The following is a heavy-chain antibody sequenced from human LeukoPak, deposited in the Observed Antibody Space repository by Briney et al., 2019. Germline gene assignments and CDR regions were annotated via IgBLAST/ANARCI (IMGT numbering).Heavy chain of an antibody. D-gene: IGHD3-22*01. CDR2: IYYSGST. J-gene: IGHJ4*02. CDR1: GGSISSGDYY. CDR3: AREGYDSSYYYYLDY. Sequence: SQTLSLTCTVSGGSISSGDYYWSWIRQHPGKGLEWIGNIYYSGSTYYNPSLESRVTISVDTSKSQFSLKLSSVTAADTAVYYCAREGYDSSYYYYLDYWGQGTPVTVSS. V-gene: IGHV4-31*03.